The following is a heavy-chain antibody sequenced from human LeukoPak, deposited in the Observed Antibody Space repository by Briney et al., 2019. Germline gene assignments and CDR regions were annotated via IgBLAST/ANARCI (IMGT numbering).Heavy chain of an antibody. V-gene: IGHV4-61*02. CDR1: GGSISSDTYF. D-gene: IGHD6-6*01. J-gene: IGHJ4*02. CDR3: ARDSSDY. CDR2: ISSTGRT. Sequence: SETLSLTCTVSGGSISSDTYFWSWIRRPAGKGLEWIGRISSTGRTDYNPSLTSRVTISVDTSKNQISMKLSSVTAADTAVYYCARDSSDYWGQGTLVTVSS.